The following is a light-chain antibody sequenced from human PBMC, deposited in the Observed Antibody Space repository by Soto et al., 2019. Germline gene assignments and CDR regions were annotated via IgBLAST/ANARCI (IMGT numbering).Light chain of an antibody. J-gene: IGKJ1*01. CDR1: QSISGN. V-gene: IGKV3-15*01. CDR3: QQYDNWPWT. Sequence: EIVMTQSPDTLSVSPGGRATLSCRASQSISGNLAWYQQKPGQAPRLLIYGASTRATGFPARFSGSGSGTDFTLTISSLQSEDFAVYYCQQYDNWPWTCGQGTKVEIK. CDR2: GAS.